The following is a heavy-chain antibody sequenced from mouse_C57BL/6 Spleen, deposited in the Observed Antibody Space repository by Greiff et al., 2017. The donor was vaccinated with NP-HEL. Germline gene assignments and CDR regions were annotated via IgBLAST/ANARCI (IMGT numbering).Heavy chain of an antibody. CDR2: IDPSDSST. J-gene: IGHJ4*01. CDR1: GYTFTSYW. D-gene: IGHD2-1*01. CDR3: ARSGGNDAMDY. V-gene: IGHV1-69*01. Sequence: QVQLQQPGAELVMPGASVKLSCKASGYTFTSYWMHWVKQRPGQGLEWIGEIDPSDSSTNYNQKFKGKSTLTVDKSSSTAYMQLSSLTSEDSAVYYCARSGGNDAMDYWGQGTSVTVSS.